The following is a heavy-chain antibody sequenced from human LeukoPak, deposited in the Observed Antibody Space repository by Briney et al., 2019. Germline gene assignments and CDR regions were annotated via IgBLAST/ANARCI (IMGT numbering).Heavy chain of an antibody. CDR1: GGSISSYY. CDR3: ARAGYSYGTGYYFDY. CDR2: IYYTGAT. J-gene: IGHJ4*02. D-gene: IGHD5-18*01. Sequence: SEALSLTCTVSGGSISSYYWSWIRLPPGKGREWIGYIYYTGATYYNPSLKSRVTISLDTSKNQFSLKLSSVTAADAAVYYCARAGYSYGTGYYFDYWGQGALVTVSS. V-gene: IGHV4-59*01.